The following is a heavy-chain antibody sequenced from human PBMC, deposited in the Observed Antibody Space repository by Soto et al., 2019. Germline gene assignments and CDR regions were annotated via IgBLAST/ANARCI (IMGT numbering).Heavy chain of an antibody. CDR3: AKDDSAGGSYFYDMDV. D-gene: IGHD3-16*01. V-gene: IGHV3-30-3*01. CDR1: GFTFSHYA. Sequence: QVQLVESGGGVVQPGRSLRLSCVASGFTFSHYAIHWVRQAPGKGLEWVAVISYDGDNKYYADSVKGRFTIPRDNTKDTLNLQRNSLRTEDTAVYYVAKDDSAGGSYFYDMDVWGQGTTVTVSS. J-gene: IGHJ6*03. CDR2: ISYDGDNK.